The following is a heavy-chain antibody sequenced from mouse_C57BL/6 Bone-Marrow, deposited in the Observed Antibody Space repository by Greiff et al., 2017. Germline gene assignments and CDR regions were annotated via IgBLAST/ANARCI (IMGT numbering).Heavy chain of an antibody. J-gene: IGHJ1*03. V-gene: IGHV1-15*01. Sequence: QVQLKESGAELVRPGASVTLSCKASGYTFTDYEMHWVKQTPVHGLEWIGAIDPETGGTAYNQKFKGKALLTADKSSSTAYMELRSLTSEDSAVYYCTRYHHSNYWYFDVWGTGTTVTVSS. CDR2: IDPETGGT. D-gene: IGHD2-5*01. CDR1: GYTFTDYE. CDR3: TRYHHSNYWYFDV.